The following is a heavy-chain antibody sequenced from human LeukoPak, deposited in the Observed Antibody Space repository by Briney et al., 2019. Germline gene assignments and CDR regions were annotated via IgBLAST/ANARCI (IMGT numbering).Heavy chain of an antibody. CDR2: IAYDGSRA. J-gene: IGHJ4*02. CDR3: TRYNNGHFDY. D-gene: IGHD1-14*01. Sequence: GGSLRPSCAGSGFTFGGYGMHWFRQTPGKGLEWVAVIAYDGSRAFYADSVKGQFTISRDNSKNTMSVQMDDLRAEDTAVYHCTRYNNGHFDYWGQGTLVTVSS. CDR1: GFTFGGYG. V-gene: IGHV3-33*01.